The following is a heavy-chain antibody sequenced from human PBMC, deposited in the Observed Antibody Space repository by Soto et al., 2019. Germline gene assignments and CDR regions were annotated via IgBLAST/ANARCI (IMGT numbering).Heavy chain of an antibody. CDR3: ARKYLDATNSYSYSFDY. Sequence: GESLKISCKTSGYRFASYWIGWVRQTPGKGLEWMGIISPGDSDTRYSPSFQGQVTISADKSINTAYLQWNSLEASDSAIYYCARKYLDATNSYSYSFDYWGQGTLVTVSS. D-gene: IGHD1-26*01. CDR2: ISPGDSDT. J-gene: IGHJ4*02. V-gene: IGHV5-51*01. CDR1: GYRFASYW.